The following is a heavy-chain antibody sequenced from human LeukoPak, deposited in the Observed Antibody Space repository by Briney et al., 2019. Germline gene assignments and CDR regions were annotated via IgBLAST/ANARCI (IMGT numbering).Heavy chain of an antibody. Sequence: SVKVSCKASGGTFSSYAISWVRQAPGQGLEWMGGIIPIFGIANYAQKFQGRVTITADKSTSTAYMELSSLRSEDTAVYYCATPALGYSYGYPDYWGQGTLVTVSS. J-gene: IGHJ4*02. V-gene: IGHV1-69*17. CDR3: ATPALGYSYGYPDY. D-gene: IGHD5-18*01. CDR2: IIPIFGIA. CDR1: GGTFSSYA.